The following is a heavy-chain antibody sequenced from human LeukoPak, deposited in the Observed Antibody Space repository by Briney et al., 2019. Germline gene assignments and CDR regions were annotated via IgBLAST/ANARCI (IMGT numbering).Heavy chain of an antibody. J-gene: IGHJ4*02. CDR1: GGSLSSGTYY. Sequence: SETLSLTCTVSGGSLSSGTYYWGWIRQPPGKGLEWIVSMYYSGSTYYNPSLKSRVTISVDTSKNQFPLKLSSVTAADTAVYYCARVIAARYLDYWGQGTLVTVSS. CDR3: ARVIAARYLDY. D-gene: IGHD6-6*01. CDR2: MYYSGST. V-gene: IGHV4-39*01.